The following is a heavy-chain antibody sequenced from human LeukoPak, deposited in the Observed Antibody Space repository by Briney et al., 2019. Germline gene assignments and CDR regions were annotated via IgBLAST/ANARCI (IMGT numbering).Heavy chain of an antibody. J-gene: IGHJ4*02. CDR1: GYNFSGYY. CDR2: INPNSGGT. D-gene: IGHD2-15*01. Sequence: ASVNVSCTASGYNFSGYYMHWVRQDPGQGLEWMGRINPNSGGTNYAQKLQGRVTMTRDTSISTAYMELTRLTSDDTAVYYCARERAVQGYCSGGRCYINDYWGQGTLVTVSS. CDR3: ARERAVQGYCSGGRCYINDY. V-gene: IGHV1-2*06.